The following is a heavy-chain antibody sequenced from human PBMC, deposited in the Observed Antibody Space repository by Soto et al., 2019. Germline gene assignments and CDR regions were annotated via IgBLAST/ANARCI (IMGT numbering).Heavy chain of an antibody. D-gene: IGHD6-13*01. J-gene: IGHJ1*01. CDR1: GFTFSSYW. CDR2: IKQDGSEK. Sequence: GGSLRLSCAASGFTFSSYWMSWVRQAPGKGLEWVANIKQDGSEKYYVDSVKGRITISRDNAKNSLYLQMNSLRAEDTAVYYSATCIAAAGTEYFQHWGQGTLVTVSS. CDR3: ATCIAAAGTEYFQH. V-gene: IGHV3-7*01.